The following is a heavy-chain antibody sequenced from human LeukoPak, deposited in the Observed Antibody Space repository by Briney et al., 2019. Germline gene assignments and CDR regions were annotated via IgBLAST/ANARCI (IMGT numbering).Heavy chain of an antibody. D-gene: IGHD3-10*01. CDR3: ASVSITMVRGVPPGSSF. V-gene: IGHV4-38-2*02. CDR2: INHSGRT. Sequence: KASETLSLTCTVSGYSISSGYYWGWIRQPPGKGLEWIGSINHSGRTFYNPSLKSRVTISVDTSKNQFSLKLTSVTAADTAVYYCASVSITMVRGVPPGSSFWGQGTLVTVSS. CDR1: GYSISSGYY. J-gene: IGHJ4*02.